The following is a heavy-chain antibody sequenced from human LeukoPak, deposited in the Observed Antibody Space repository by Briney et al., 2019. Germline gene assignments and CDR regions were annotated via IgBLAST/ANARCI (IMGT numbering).Heavy chain of an antibody. CDR2: IHEDGSDK. CDR1: GFAFSRYW. CDR3: ARNLRLHTPRTFDI. Sequence: GGSLRLSCAGSGFAFSRYWINWVRQAPGQGLEWVANIHEDGSDKYYVESVKGRFTISRDSAKNSVYLQMSGLRAEDTAVHYCARNLRLHTPRTFDIWGQGTMVTVSS. V-gene: IGHV3-7*05. J-gene: IGHJ3*02. D-gene: IGHD4-11*01.